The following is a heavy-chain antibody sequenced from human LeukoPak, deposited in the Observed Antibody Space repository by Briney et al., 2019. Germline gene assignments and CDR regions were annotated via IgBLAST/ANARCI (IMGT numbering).Heavy chain of an antibody. Sequence: GGSLRLSCAASGFTFSSDWMTWVRQAPGKGLEWVANIKQDGSEKYYADSVKGRFTISRDNAKNSLSLQMNSLRAEDTAVYYCARRDHGDYGEEYWGQGTLVTVSS. CDR3: ARRDHGDYGEEY. V-gene: IGHV3-7*01. D-gene: IGHD4-17*01. J-gene: IGHJ4*02. CDR1: GFTFSSDW. CDR2: IKQDGSEK.